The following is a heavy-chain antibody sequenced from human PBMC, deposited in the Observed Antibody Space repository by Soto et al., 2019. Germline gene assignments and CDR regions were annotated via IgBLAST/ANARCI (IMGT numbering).Heavy chain of an antibody. CDR1: GYSLTSYW. CDR3: ASGPYWSGGRCYSTRNCFSS. V-gene: IGHV5-51*01. CDR2: IYPGDSDT. J-gene: IGHJ5*01. D-gene: IGHD2-15*01. Sequence: GESLKISCKGSGYSLTSYWIGWVRQMPGKGLEWVGIIYPGDSDTIFTPSLQGQGTISADQANNTAYLQWSSLKASGTGMYYFASGPYWSGGRCYSTRNCFSSWGQGTLVTVSS.